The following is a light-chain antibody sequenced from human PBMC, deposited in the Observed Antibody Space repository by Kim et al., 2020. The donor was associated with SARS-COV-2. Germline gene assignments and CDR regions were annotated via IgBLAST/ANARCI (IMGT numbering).Light chain of an antibody. CDR1: QNLNSRL. Sequence: EIVLTQSPGTLSLSPGERVTLSCRASQNLNSRLLACYQQNPGQAPSLLVYAASNRATVIPDRFGGGGSAKGSTSTITRLDPEVFAVYFCQHIGHSPWTFGQGTKVDIK. CDR3: QHIGHSPWT. V-gene: IGKV3-20*01. J-gene: IGKJ1*01. CDR2: AAS.